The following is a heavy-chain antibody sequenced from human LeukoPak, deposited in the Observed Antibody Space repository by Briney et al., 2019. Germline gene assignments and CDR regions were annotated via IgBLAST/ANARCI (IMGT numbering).Heavy chain of an antibody. J-gene: IGHJ4*02. CDR2: INHSGST. Sequence: PSETLCLTCAVYGGSFSGCYWSRIRQPPGKELEWIGEINHSGSTNYNPSLKSRVTISVDTSKNQFSLKLSSVTAADTAVYYCARELPYTGYYFDYWGQGTLVTVSS. D-gene: IGHD2-2*02. V-gene: IGHV4-34*01. CDR3: ARELPYTGYYFDY. CDR1: GGSFSGCY.